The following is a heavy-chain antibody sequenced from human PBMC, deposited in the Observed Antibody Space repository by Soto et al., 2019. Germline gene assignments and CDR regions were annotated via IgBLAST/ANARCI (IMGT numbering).Heavy chain of an antibody. CDR1: GGTFSSYA. Sequence: GASVKVSCKASGGTFSSYAISWVRQAPGQGLEWMGGIIPIFGTANYAQKFQGRDTITADESTSTAYMELSSLRSEDTAVYYCAKSRKMATHLGAFDIWGQGTMVTVSS. CDR2: IIPIFGTA. J-gene: IGHJ3*02. CDR3: AKSRKMATHLGAFDI. V-gene: IGHV1-69*13. D-gene: IGHD2-15*01.